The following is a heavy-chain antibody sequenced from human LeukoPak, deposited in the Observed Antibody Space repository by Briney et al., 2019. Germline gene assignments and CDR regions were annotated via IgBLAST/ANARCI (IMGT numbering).Heavy chain of an antibody. CDR2: IYHSGST. D-gene: IGHD5-24*01. CDR1: GGSISSSNW. CDR3: ARETRDGYNPPSFDY. Sequence: PSGTLSLTCAVSGGSISSSNWWSWVRQPPGKGLEWIGEIYHSGSTNYNPSLKSRVTISVDKSKNQFSLKLSSVTAADTAVYYCARETRDGYNPPSFDYWGQGTLVTVSS. V-gene: IGHV4-4*02. J-gene: IGHJ4*02.